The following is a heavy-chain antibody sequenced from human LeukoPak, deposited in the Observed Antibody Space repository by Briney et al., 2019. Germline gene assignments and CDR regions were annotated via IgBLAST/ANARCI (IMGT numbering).Heavy chain of an antibody. V-gene: IGHV1-18*01. D-gene: IGHD3-22*01. Sequence: ASVKVSCKASGYTFTSYGISWVRQAPGQGLEWMGLISAYNGNTNYAQKLQGRVTMTTDTSTSTAYMELRSLRSDDAAVYYCVRYEAWLLRREYYFDYWGLGTLVTVSS. CDR1: GYTFTSYG. CDR2: ISAYNGNT. CDR3: VRYEAWLLRREYYFDY. J-gene: IGHJ4*02.